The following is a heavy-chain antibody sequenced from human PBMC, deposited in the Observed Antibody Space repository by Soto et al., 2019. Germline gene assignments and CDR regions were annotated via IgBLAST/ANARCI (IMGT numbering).Heavy chain of an antibody. CDR1: GYTFTSYG. V-gene: IGHV1-18*01. CDR2: ISAHNGNT. J-gene: IGHJ4*02. CDR3: ARGRYGDS. D-gene: IGHD1-20*01. Sequence: QVHLVQSGAEVKKPGASVKVSCKASGYTFTSYGITWGRQAPGQGLEWMGWISAHNGNTDYAQKLQGRVIVTRDTSTSTAYIELRSLISDDTAVYYCARGRYGDSWGQGALVIVSS.